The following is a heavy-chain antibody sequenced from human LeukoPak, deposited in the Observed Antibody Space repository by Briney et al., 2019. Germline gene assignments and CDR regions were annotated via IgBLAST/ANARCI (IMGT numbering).Heavy chain of an antibody. Sequence: GGSLRLSCAVSGLTFSNAWMTWVRQAPGKGLEWVGRITTKSDGGTTDYTAPVRGRFTITRDDSKSTLHPQMDSLKTEDTALYYCSTGIGTNDWWGQGTLVIVSS. J-gene: IGHJ4*02. CDR2: ITTKSDGGTT. CDR3: STGIGTNDW. D-gene: IGHD1-1*01. CDR1: GLTFSNAW. V-gene: IGHV3-15*01.